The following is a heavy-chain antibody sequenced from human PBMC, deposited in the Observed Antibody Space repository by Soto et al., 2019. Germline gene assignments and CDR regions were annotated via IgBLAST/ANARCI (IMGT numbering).Heavy chain of an antibody. CDR3: ARVWGGAFDI. V-gene: IGHV4-59*01. J-gene: IGHJ3*02. CDR2: IYYSGST. CDR1: GGSISSYY. Sequence: QVQLQESGPGLVKPSETLSLTCTVSGGSISSYYWSWIRQPPGKGVEWIGYIYYSGSTNYNPSLKSRVTISVDTSKNQFSLKLSSVTAADTAVYYCARVWGGAFDIWGQGTMVTVSS. D-gene: IGHD3-10*01.